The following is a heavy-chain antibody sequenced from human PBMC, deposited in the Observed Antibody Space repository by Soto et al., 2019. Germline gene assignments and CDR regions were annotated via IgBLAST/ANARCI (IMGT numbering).Heavy chain of an antibody. D-gene: IGHD3-10*01. J-gene: IGHJ6*02. CDR3: AGDVYYGSGSYWNYYYYGMDV. CDR1: GGSISSGGYY. V-gene: IGHV4-31*03. Sequence: QVQLQESGPGLVKPSQTLSLTCTVSGGSISSGGYYWSWIRQHPGKGLEWIGYIYYSGSTYYNPSLKSRVTRSVDTSKNQFFLKLISVTASDTAVYYCAGDVYYGSGSYWNYYYYGMDVWGQGTTVTVSS. CDR2: IYYSGST.